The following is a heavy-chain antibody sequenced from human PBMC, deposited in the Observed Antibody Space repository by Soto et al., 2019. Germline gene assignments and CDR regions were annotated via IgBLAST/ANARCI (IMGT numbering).Heavy chain of an antibody. D-gene: IGHD5-12*01. J-gene: IGHJ4*02. CDR3: VSVVAIPGYPDN. CDR1: GATFSSYA. CDR2: IVPTVDTS. Sequence: QVQLVQSGAEVRQPASSVKVSCKTSGATFSSYAITWVRQAPGQGLEWMGGIVPTVDTSTYAQKFQGRVTITADKFTHTVYMELSSLRSDDTAVYYCVSVVAIPGYPDNWGQGTLVPVSS. V-gene: IGHV1-69*14.